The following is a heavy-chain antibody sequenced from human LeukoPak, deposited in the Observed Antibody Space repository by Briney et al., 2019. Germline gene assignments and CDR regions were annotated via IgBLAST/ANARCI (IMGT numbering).Heavy chain of an antibody. D-gene: IGHD3-22*01. V-gene: IGHV3-11*06. CDR3: ARDLIVVLNHPFDY. Sequence: GGSLRLSCAASGFMFDDYGMSWVRQAPGKGLEWVSYISGSSSDTKYADSVEGRFTISRDNAKNSLYLQMNSLRAEDTAVYYCARDLIVVLNHPFDYWGQGTLVTVSS. J-gene: IGHJ4*02. CDR2: ISGSSSDT. CDR1: GFMFDDYG.